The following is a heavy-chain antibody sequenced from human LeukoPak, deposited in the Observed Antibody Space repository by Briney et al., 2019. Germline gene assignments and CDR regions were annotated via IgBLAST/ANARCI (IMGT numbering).Heavy chain of an antibody. V-gene: IGHV3-23*01. CDR3: AKGTHIAVAGIVDY. CDR1: GSTFTSYA. Sequence: GRSLRLSYAASGSTFTSYAMSWVRQAPGKGLEWLSAISGSGGSTYYADSVKGRFTISRDNSKNTLYLQMNSLRAEDTAVYYCAKGTHIAVAGIVDYWGQGTLVTVSS. CDR2: ISGSGGST. D-gene: IGHD6-19*01. J-gene: IGHJ4*02.